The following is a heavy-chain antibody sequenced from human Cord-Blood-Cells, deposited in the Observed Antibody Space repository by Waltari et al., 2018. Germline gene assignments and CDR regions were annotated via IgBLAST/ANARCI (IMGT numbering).Heavy chain of an antibody. CDR2: TYYRSKWYN. D-gene: IGHD2-2*01. CDR3: ARDIVVVPAANHYYYYGMDV. CDR1: GDSVSSNSAA. V-gene: IGHV6-1*01. J-gene: IGHJ6*02. Sequence: QVQLQQSGPGLVKPSQTLSLTCAISGDSVSSNSAAWHWTRQSPSTGLEGLGRTYYRSKWYNDYAVSVKSRITINPDTSKNQFSLQLNSVTPEDTAVYYCARDIVVVPAANHYYYYGMDVWGQGTTVTVSS.